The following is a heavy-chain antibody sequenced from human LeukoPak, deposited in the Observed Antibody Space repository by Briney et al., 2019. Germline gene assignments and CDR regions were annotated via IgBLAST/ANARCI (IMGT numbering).Heavy chain of an antibody. CDR3: AREITIFGVVSPGFDY. Sequence: GGSLRLSCAASGFTVSSNYMSWVRQAPGKGLEWVSVIYNGGSTYYADSVKGRFTISRDNSKNTLYLQMNSLRAEDTAVYYCAREITIFGVVSPGFDYWGQGTLVTVSS. CDR2: IYNGGST. V-gene: IGHV3-66*02. CDR1: GFTVSSNY. J-gene: IGHJ4*02. D-gene: IGHD3-3*01.